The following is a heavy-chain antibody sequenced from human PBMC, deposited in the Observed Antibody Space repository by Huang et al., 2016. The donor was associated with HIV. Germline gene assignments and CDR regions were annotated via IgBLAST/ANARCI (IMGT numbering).Heavy chain of an antibody. Sequence: QVQLVESGGGVVQPGRSLRISCAASGFTFSSYGMHWVRQAPGKGLEWVAVRTYEAKTKYYADSVKGRFSISRDNSKTTVYLQLNSLRLEDTAVYYCAKGGSAAAVLDFWGQGTLVTVSS. V-gene: IGHV3-30*18. CDR2: RTYEAKTK. D-gene: IGHD6-13*01. J-gene: IGHJ4*02. CDR3: AKGGSAAAVLDF. CDR1: GFTFSSYG.